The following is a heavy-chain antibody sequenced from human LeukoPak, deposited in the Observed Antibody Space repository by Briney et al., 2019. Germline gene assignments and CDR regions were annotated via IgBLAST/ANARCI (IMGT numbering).Heavy chain of an antibody. V-gene: IGHV4-59*08. Sequence: SRTLSLTCTVSGASTSSSYWSWIRQSPGKGLEWIGYGYYSGSTYYNPSLRSRVTISVDMSKNQFSLRLNSVTAADTAVYYCARPIYTSSWYAFDIWGQGTTVTVSS. CDR3: ARPIYTSSWYAFDI. CDR1: GASTSSSY. D-gene: IGHD6-13*01. J-gene: IGHJ3*02. CDR2: GYYSGST.